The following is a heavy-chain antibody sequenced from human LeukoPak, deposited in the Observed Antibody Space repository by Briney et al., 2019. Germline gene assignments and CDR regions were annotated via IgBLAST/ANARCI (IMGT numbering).Heavy chain of an antibody. CDR2: IYYSGST. V-gene: IGHV4-61*01. CDR3: ARAPSGVYGEFTGYFDY. J-gene: IGHJ4*02. D-gene: IGHD4-17*01. Sequence: SETLSLTCTVSGGSVSSGSYYWSWIRQPPGKGLEWIGYIYYSGSTNYNPSLKSRVTISVDTSKNQFSLKLSSVTAADTAVYYCARAPSGVYGEFTGYFDYWGQGTLVTVSS. CDR1: GGSVSSGSYY.